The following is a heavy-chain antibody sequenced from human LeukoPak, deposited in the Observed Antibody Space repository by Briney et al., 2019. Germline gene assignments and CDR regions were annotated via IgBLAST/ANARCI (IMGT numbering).Heavy chain of an antibody. CDR3: ARESVDFWSGSNLDAFDI. Sequence: SQTLSLTCTVSGGSISSGSYYWSWIRQPAGKGLEWIGRIYTSGSTNYNPSLKSRVTISVDTSKNQFSLKLSSVTAADTAVYYCARESVDFWSGSNLDAFDIWGQGTMVTVSS. CDR1: GGSISSGSYY. J-gene: IGHJ3*02. D-gene: IGHD3-3*01. V-gene: IGHV4-61*02. CDR2: IYTSGST.